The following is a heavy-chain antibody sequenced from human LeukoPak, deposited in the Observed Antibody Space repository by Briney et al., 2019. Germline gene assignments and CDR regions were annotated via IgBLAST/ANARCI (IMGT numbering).Heavy chain of an antibody. Sequence: SETLSLTCTVSGGSISSGDYYWSWIRQPPGKGLEWIGYIYTSGSTSYSPSLKSRVTISLDTSKNQFSLRLSSVTAADTAVYYCARGGELLNYLGQGTLVTVSS. CDR2: IYTSGST. J-gene: IGHJ4*02. CDR3: ARGGELLNY. V-gene: IGHV4-30-4*01. CDR1: GGSISSGDYY. D-gene: IGHD1-7*01.